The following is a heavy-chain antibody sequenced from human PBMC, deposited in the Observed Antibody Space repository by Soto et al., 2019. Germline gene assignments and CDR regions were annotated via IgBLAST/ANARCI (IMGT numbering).Heavy chain of an antibody. V-gene: IGHV1-69*04. CDR1: GGTFSSYT. Sequence: SVKVSCKASGGTFSSYTISWVRQAPGQGLEWMGRIIPILGIANYAQKFQGRVTITADKSTSTAYMELSSLRSEDTAVYYCARDSLTAMVPNWFDPWGQGTLVTVS. CDR2: IIPILGIA. D-gene: IGHD5-18*01. CDR3: ARDSLTAMVPNWFDP. J-gene: IGHJ5*02.